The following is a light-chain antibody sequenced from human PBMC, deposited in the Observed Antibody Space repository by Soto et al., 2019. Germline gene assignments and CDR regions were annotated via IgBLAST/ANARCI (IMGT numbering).Light chain of an antibody. CDR3: QQYGISPFT. CDR2: GAS. CDR1: QFVSSTY. Sequence: EVVLTQSPGTLSLSPGARATLSCRASQFVSSTYLAWYQQRHGQAPRLLIYGASSRATGIPDRFSGGGSETDFTLTISRLESEDSAVYYCQQYGISPFTFGGGTKVEI. V-gene: IGKV3-20*01. J-gene: IGKJ4*01.